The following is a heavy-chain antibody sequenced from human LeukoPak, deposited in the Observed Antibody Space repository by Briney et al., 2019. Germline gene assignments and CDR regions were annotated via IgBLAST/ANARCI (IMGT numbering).Heavy chain of an antibody. CDR1: GFTVSSYY. CDR2: VHSIGTT. Sequence: GGSLRLSCAASGFTVSSYYMSWVRQAPGKGLEWVSVVHSIGTTSYADSVKGRVTIPRDNSNNTLSLQMISLRAEDTAMYYCARDLFGDYALDYWGQGTLVTVSS. J-gene: IGHJ4*02. D-gene: IGHD4-17*01. CDR3: ARDLFGDYALDY. V-gene: IGHV3-53*01.